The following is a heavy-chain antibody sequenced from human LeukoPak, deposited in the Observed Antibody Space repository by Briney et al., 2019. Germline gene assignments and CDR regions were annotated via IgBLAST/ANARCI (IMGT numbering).Heavy chain of an antibody. CDR3: ARDPTVVTPDDAFDI. CDR1: GGSISSGSYY. J-gene: IGHJ3*02. CDR2: IYTSGST. D-gene: IGHD4-23*01. Sequence: SETLSLTCTVSGGSISSGSYYWRWIRQPAGKGLEWIGRIYTSGSTNYNPSLKSRVTISVDTSKNQFSLKLSSVTAADTAVYYCARDPTVVTPDDAFDIWGQGTMVTVSS. V-gene: IGHV4-61*02.